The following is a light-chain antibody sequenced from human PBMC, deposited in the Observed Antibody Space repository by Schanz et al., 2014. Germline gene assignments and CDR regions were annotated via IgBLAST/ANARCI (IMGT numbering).Light chain of an antibody. CDR2: GNS. V-gene: IGLV1-40*01. CDR3: SSYTSSSTWV. CDR1: ASNIGAGYD. Sequence: QSVLTQPPSVSGAPGQGVTISCTGSASNIGAGYDVHWYQQLPGTAPKLLIYGNSNRPSGVPDRFSGSKSGTSASLAITGLQAEDEGDYYCSSYTSSSTWVFGGGTKLTVV. J-gene: IGLJ3*02.